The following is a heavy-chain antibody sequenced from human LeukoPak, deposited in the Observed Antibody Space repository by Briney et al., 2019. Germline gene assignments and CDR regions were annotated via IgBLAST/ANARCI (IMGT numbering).Heavy chain of an antibody. J-gene: IGHJ4*02. CDR3: AKDQGYYDSSNFDY. Sequence: GGSLRLSCAASGFTFSSFVLNWVRQAPGKGLEWVSTISGSGGTTYYADSVKGRFAISRDNSKNTLYLQMNSLRAEDTAVYYCAKDQGYYDSSNFDYWGQGTLVTVSS. CDR2: ISGSGGTT. V-gene: IGHV3-23*01. D-gene: IGHD3-22*01. CDR1: GFTFSSFV.